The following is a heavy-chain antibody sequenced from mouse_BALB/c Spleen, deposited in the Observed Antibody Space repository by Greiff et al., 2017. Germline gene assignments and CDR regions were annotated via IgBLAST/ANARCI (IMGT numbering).Heavy chain of an antibody. J-gene: IGHJ1*01. V-gene: IGHV2-9*02. Sequence: VMLVESVPGLVAPSQSLSITCTVSGFSLTSYGVHWVRQPPGKGLEWLGVIWAGGSTNYNSALMSRLSISKDNSKSQVFLKMNSLQTDDTAMYYCARDKDYYGSSWYFDVWGAGTTVTVSS. D-gene: IGHD1-1*01. CDR3: ARDKDYYGSSWYFDV. CDR1: GFSLTSYG. CDR2: IWAGGST.